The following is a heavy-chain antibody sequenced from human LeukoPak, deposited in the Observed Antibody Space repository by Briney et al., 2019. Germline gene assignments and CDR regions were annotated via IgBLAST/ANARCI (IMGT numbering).Heavy chain of an antibody. CDR1: GGSISSGDYY. D-gene: IGHD6-6*01. J-gene: IGHJ4*02. CDR3: ARGWLDYSSSSFDY. V-gene: IGHV4-61*08. CDR2: IYYSGST. Sequence: SQTLSLTCTVSGGSISSGDYYWSWIRQPPGKGLEWIGYIYYSGSTNYNPSLKSRVTISVDTSKNQFSLKLSSVTAADTAVYYCARGWLDYSSSSFDYWGQGTLVTVSS.